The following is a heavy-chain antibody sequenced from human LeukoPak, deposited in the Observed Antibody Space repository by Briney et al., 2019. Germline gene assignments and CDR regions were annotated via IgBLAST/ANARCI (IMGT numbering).Heavy chain of an antibody. CDR1: GGSISSYY. J-gene: IGHJ5*02. CDR3: ARLHGGNSGIWFDP. V-gene: IGHV4-4*09. D-gene: IGHD4-23*01. CDR2: IYTSGST. Sequence: PSETLSLTRTVSGGSISSYYWSWIRQPPGKGLEWIGYIYTSGSTNYNPSLKSRVTISVDTSKNQFSLKLSSVTAADTAVYYCARLHGGNSGIWFDPWGQGTLVTVSS.